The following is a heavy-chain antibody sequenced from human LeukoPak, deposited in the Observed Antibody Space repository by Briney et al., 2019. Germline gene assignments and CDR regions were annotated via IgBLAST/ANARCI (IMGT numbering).Heavy chain of an antibody. Sequence: SVKVSCKASGGTFSSYAISWVRQAPGQGLEWMGGIIPIFGTANYAQKFQGRVTITTDESTSTAYMELSSLRSEDTAVYYCAREGDGYSMPDYWGQGALVTVSS. D-gene: IGHD5-24*01. J-gene: IGHJ4*02. CDR3: AREGDGYSMPDY. V-gene: IGHV1-69*05. CDR1: GGTFSSYA. CDR2: IIPIFGTA.